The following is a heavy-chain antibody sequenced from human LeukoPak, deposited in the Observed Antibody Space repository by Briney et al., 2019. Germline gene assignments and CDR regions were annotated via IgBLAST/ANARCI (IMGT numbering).Heavy chain of an antibody. J-gene: IGHJ6*02. Sequence: ASVKVSCKASGGTFSSYAISWVRQAPGQGLEWMGGIIPIFGTANYAQKFQGRVTITADESTSTAYMELSSLRSEDTAVYYCARVVDTAMGVDYYYYGMDVWGQGTTVTVSS. D-gene: IGHD5-18*01. V-gene: IGHV1-69*01. CDR3: ARVVDTAMGVDYYYYGMDV. CDR2: IIPIFGTA. CDR1: GGTFSSYA.